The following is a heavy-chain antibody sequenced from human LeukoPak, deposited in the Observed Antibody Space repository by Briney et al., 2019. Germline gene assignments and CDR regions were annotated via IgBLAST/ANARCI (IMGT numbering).Heavy chain of an antibody. CDR3: ARSSGSRLDY. CDR2: ISDDGSNK. D-gene: IGHD1-26*01. CDR1: AFTFSSYA. V-gene: IGHV3-30*08. J-gene: IGHJ4*02. Sequence: GRSLRLSCAASAFTFSSYAMHWVRQAPGKGLEWVAVISDDGSNKYYADCVKGRFTISRDNSKNTLYLQMNSLRAEDTAVDYCARSSGSRLDYWGQGTLVTVSS.